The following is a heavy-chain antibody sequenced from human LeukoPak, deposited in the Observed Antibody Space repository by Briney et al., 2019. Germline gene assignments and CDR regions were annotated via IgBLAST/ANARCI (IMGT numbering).Heavy chain of an antibody. V-gene: IGHV4-59*01. Sequence: SETLTLTCTVSGVSISSYYWSWIRQPPGKGLEWIGNIYDRGSTKYNPSLRSRVTISVDTSKNQFSLRLSSVTAADTAVYYCARGRTFDNWGQGTLVTVSS. J-gene: IGHJ4*02. CDR3: ARGRTFDN. CDR2: IYDRGST. CDR1: GVSISSYY.